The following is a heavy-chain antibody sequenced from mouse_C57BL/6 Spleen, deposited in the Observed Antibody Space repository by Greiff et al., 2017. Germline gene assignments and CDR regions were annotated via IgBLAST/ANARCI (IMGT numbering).Heavy chain of an antibody. V-gene: IGHV7-3*01. Sequence: EVHLVESGGGLVQPGGSLSLSCAASGFTFTDYYMSWVRQPPGKALEWLGFIRNKANGYTTEYSASVKGRFTISRDNSQSILYLQMNALRAEDSATYYCARSPSITTVVADYFDYWGQGTTLTVSS. D-gene: IGHD1-1*01. CDR1: GFTFTDYY. J-gene: IGHJ2*01. CDR3: ARSPSITTVVADYFDY. CDR2: IRNKANGYTT.